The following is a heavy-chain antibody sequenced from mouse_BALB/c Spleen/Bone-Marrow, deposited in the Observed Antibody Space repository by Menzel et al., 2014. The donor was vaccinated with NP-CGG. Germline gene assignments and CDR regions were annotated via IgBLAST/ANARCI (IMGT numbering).Heavy chain of an antibody. D-gene: IGHD1-1*01. CDR2: IDPANGNT. J-gene: IGHJ3*01. CDR1: GFNIKDTY. CDR3: ASYYYGSAWFAY. V-gene: IGHV14-3*02. Sequence: VHVKQSGAELVKPGASVKLSCTASGFNIKDTYMHWVKQRPEQGLEWIGRIDPANGNTKYDPKFQGKATITADTSSNTAYLQLSSLTSEDTAVYYCASYYYGSAWFAYWGQGTLVPVSA.